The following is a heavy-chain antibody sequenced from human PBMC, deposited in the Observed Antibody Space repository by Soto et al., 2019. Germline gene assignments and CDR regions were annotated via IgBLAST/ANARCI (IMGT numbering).Heavy chain of an antibody. CDR1: GYTFTSYG. CDR3: ARFLRGRGHWFDP. J-gene: IGHJ5*02. CDR2: ISAYNGDT. Sequence: QVQLVQSGGEVKKPGASVKVSCKASGYTFTSYGISWVRQAPGQGLEWMGRISAYNGDTNYAQKLQGRVTMTTDTSTDTAYMGPENTTADDSAGYLGARFLRGRGHWFDPWGQGTMVTVSS. V-gene: IGHV1-18*01.